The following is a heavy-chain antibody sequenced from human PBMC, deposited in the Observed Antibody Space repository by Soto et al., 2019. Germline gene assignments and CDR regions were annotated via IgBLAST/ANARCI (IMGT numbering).Heavy chain of an antibody. D-gene: IGHD3-3*01. Sequence: HLVQSGAEVKQPGASVKVSCKASGYTFKDYFLHWVRPAPGQGLEWMGWINPNNGGTDYAQKCQGRVTMTRDTSISTAYMEVSGLRSGDTAVYYCARDPSPDFWSGYYDYWGQGTLITVSS. V-gene: IGHV1-2*02. CDR1: GYTFKDYF. CDR2: INPNNGGT. CDR3: ARDPSPDFWSGYYDY. J-gene: IGHJ4*02.